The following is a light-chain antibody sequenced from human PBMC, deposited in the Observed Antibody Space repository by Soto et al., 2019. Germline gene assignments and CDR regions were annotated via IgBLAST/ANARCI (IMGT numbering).Light chain of an antibody. J-gene: IGLJ1*01. V-gene: IGLV2-14*01. CDR2: EVT. CDR3: SSYTSSSTYV. Sequence: QSALTQPASVSGSPGQSITISCTGTGSDVGGYDYVSWYQHHPGKAPKVMIYEVTNRPSGVSNRFSGSKSGNTASLTTSGLLAEDEADYYCSSYTSSSTYVIGTGTKVTVL. CDR1: GSDVGGYDY.